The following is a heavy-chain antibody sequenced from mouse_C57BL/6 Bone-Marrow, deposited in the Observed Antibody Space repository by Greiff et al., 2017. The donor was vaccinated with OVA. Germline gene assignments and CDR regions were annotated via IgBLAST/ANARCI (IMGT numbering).Heavy chain of an antibody. CDR3: TTHITTVVADY. D-gene: IGHD1-1*01. V-gene: IGHV14-4*01. Sequence: VQLQQSGAELVRPGASVKLSCTASGFNIKNDYMHWVKQRPEQGLEWIGWIDPDNGDTEYASKFQGKATITTDTSSNTTYLQLSSLTSEDTAVYYCTTHITTVVADYWGQGTTLTVSS. CDR2: IDPDNGDT. J-gene: IGHJ2*01. CDR1: GFNIKNDY.